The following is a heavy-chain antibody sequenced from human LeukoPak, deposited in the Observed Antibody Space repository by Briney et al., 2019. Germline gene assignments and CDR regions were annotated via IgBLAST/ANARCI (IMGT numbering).Heavy chain of an antibody. CDR3: AKGVVVAPDVTPFDY. J-gene: IGHJ4*02. CDR1: GFTFVSHW. D-gene: IGHD2-2*01. V-gene: IGHV3-23*01. CDR2: ISGRGASK. Sequence: GGSLRLSCEASGFTFVSHWMTWVRQAPGKGLEWVSGISGRGASKYYADSVKGRFTISRDNSKNTLYLQMNSLRAEDTAVYYCAKGVVVAPDVTPFDYWGQGTLVTVSS.